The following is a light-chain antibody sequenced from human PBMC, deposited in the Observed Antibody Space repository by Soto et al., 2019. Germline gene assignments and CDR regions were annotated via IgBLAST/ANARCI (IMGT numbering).Light chain of an antibody. V-gene: IGKV3-11*01. Sequence: EIVLTQSPATLSLSPRERAILSCRASQSVGTYLAWYQQKRGQAPTLLIFDASSRASGTPERFSGSGSGTDFTLTISRLEPEDFAVYYCQEYDGAPPITFGLGTRLEIK. CDR2: DAS. J-gene: IGKJ5*01. CDR1: QSVGTY. CDR3: QEYDGAPPIT.